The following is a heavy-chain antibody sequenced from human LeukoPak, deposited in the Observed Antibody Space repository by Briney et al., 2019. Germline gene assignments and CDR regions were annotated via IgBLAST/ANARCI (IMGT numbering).Heavy chain of an antibody. CDR1: RYSFTNYA. CDR2: INTNTGNP. V-gene: IGHV7-4-1*02. CDR3: ARNNADGEGRFSY. J-gene: IGHJ4*02. Sequence: ASVKVSCKASRYSFTNYAMNWVRQAPGQGLEWMGWINTNTGNPTYAQGFTGRFVFSLDTSVSTAYLQISSLKAEDTAVYYCARNNADGEGRFSYWGQGTLVTVSS. D-gene: IGHD3-10*01.